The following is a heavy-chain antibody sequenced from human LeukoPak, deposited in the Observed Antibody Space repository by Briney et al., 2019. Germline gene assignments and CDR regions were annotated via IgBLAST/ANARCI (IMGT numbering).Heavy chain of an antibody. D-gene: IGHD2-15*01. CDR3: ARGCSSTWAYWFDP. Sequence: PSETLSLTCTVSGGSISSSSYYWGWIRQPPGKGLEWIGSIYYSGSTYYNPSLKSRVTISVDTSKNQFSLKLSSVTAADTAVYYCARGCSSTWAYWFDPWGQGTLVTVSS. CDR1: GGSISSSSYY. CDR2: IYYSGST. V-gene: IGHV4-39*07. J-gene: IGHJ5*02.